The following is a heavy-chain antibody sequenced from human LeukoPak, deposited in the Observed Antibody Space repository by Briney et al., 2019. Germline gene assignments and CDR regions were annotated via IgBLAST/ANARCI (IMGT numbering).Heavy chain of an antibody. CDR1: GFTFSSYS. J-gene: IGHJ1*01. Sequence: GGSLRLSCAASGFTFSSYSMNWVRQAPGKGLEWVSYISSSSSTIYYAGSVKGRFTISRDNAKNSLYLQMNSLRTEDTAVYYCAKAESYYDSSGYYYGEYFQHWGQGTLVTVSS. CDR2: ISSSSSTI. CDR3: AKAESYYDSSGYYYGEYFQH. D-gene: IGHD3-22*01. V-gene: IGHV3-48*01.